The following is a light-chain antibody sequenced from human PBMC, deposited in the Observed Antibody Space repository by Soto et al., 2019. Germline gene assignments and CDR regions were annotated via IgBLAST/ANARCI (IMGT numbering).Light chain of an antibody. J-gene: IGKJ2*01. CDR1: QSVIIDY. Sequence: PGETATLSCRASQSVIIDYLAWYQQKPDQAPRLVSYRASGRYAGILDRFNGSGSGTDFTLTISRLDPDDCAMYDCQPYGSSVLTFGHGTKLEIK. V-gene: IGKV3-20*01. CDR3: QPYGSSVLT. CDR2: RAS.